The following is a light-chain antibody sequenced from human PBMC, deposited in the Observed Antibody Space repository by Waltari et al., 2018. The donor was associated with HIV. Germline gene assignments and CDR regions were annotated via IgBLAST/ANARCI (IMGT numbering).Light chain of an antibody. Sequence: SYELTQPPSVSVSPGQTARITCSGDVLPNQYTFWYQQKSGQAPVLVVYKDSERPAGIPERFSGPSSGTTVTLFIDGVQAEDEADYYCQAADSSGSYFVFGTGTKVTVL. CDR3: QAADSSGSYFV. J-gene: IGLJ1*01. CDR2: KDS. CDR1: VLPNQY. V-gene: IGLV3-25*03.